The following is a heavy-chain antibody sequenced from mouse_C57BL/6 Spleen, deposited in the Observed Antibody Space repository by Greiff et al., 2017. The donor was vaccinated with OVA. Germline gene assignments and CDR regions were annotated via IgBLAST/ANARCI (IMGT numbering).Heavy chain of an antibody. CDR2: IDPNSGGT. V-gene: IGHV1-72*01. Sequence: QVQLKQPGAELVKPGASVKLSCKASGYTFTSYWMHWVKQRPGRGLEWIGRIDPNSGGTKYNEKFKSKATLTVDKPSSTAYMQLSSLTSEDSAVYYCARGGTTVVANYYAMDYWGQGTSVTVSS. J-gene: IGHJ4*01. CDR1: GYTFTSYW. CDR3: ARGGTTVVANYYAMDY. D-gene: IGHD1-1*01.